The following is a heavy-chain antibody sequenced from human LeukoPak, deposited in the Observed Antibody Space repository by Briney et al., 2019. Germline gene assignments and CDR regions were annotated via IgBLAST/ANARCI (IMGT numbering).Heavy chain of an antibody. Sequence: GGSLRLSCAASGFTFSSYEMNWVRQAPGKGLEWVSYIRSSGDSIYYADSVKGRFTVSRDNAKNSLYLQTNRLRAEDTAIYYCVRDSPGGWEGFDSWGQGILVTVSS. CDR1: GFTFSSYE. J-gene: IGHJ4*02. D-gene: IGHD1-26*01. CDR3: VRDSPGGWEGFDS. CDR2: IRSSGDSI. V-gene: IGHV3-48*03.